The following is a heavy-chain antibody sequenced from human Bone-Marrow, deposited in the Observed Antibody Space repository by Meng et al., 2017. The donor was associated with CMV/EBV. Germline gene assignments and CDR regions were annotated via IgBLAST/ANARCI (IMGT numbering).Heavy chain of an antibody. V-gene: IGHV3-21*01. CDR1: GFTFSSYS. D-gene: IGHD2-2*02. CDR3: ARRYCSSTSCYKGSANDY. Sequence: GESLKISCAASGFTFSSYSMNWVRQAPGKGLEWVSSISSSSSYIYYADSVKGRFTISRDNAKNSLYLQMNSLRAEDTAVYYCARRYCSSTSCYKGSANDYWGQGTLVTVSS. CDR2: ISSSSSYI. J-gene: IGHJ4*02.